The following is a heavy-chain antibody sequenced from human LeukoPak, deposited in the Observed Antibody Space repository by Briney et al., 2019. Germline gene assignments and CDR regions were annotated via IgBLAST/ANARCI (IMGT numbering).Heavy chain of an antibody. J-gene: IGHJ3*02. CDR2: IHVIGST. Sequence: IPSETLSLTCTVSGGSITSYSWSWIRQTPGKGLEWIGHIHVIGSTNYHPSLESRVTISVDTSKNHFSLRLSSVTAADTAVYSCARRLYSSGYSDTFDIWGQGVKVTVSS. V-gene: IGHV4-4*09. D-gene: IGHD3-22*01. CDR3: ARRLYSSGYSDTFDI. CDR1: GGSITSYS.